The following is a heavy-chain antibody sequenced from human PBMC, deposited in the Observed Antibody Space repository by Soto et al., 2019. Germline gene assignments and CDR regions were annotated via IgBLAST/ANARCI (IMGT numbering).Heavy chain of an antibody. Sequence: PGGSLRLSCAASGFTFSTYAMSWVRQAPGKGLEWVSALSGSGDRTYYADSVKGRFTISRDNSKNTLYLQMNSLRAEDTAVYYCAKYAFCSGGSCYRTLDVWGQGTTVTVSS. CDR1: GFTFSTYA. CDR2: LSGSGDRT. V-gene: IGHV3-23*01. CDR3: AKYAFCSGGSCYRTLDV. D-gene: IGHD2-15*01. J-gene: IGHJ6*02.